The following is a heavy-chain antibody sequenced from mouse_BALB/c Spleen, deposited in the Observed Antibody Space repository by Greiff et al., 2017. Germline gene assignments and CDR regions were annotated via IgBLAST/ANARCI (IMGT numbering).Heavy chain of an antibody. Sequence: EVQLVESGAGLVKPGGSLKLSCAASGFTFSSYAMSWVRQTPEKRLEWVATISSGGSYTYYPDSVKGRFTISRDNAKNTLYLQVSSLRSEDTAMYYCTRQGTRDYWGQGTSVTVSA. CDR1: GFTFSSYA. CDR2: ISSGGSYT. D-gene: IGHD3-3*01. J-gene: IGHJ4*01. V-gene: IGHV5-9-3*01. CDR3: TRQGTRDY.